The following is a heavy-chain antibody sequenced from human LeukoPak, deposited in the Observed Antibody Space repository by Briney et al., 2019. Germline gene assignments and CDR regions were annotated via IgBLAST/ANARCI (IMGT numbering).Heavy chain of an antibody. CDR2: IYYSGST. Sequence: SETLSLTCTVSGGSISSYYWSWIRQPPGKGLEWIGYIYYSGSTNYNPSLKSRVTISVDTSKNQFSLKLSSVTAADTAVYYCARVNYYDSSGWDEEYYFDYWGQGTLVTVSS. V-gene: IGHV4-59*08. CDR1: GGSISSYY. J-gene: IGHJ4*02. D-gene: IGHD3-22*01. CDR3: ARVNYYDSSGWDEEYYFDY.